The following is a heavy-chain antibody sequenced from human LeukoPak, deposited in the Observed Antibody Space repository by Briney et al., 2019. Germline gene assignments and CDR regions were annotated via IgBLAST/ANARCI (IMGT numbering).Heavy chain of an antibody. CDR2: IFGSGGSP. J-gene: IGHJ4*02. Sequence: GGSLRLSCEASGFTFGSYAMYWVRQAPGKGLEWVAGIFGSGGSPHYADSVKGRFTISRDNSKNTVYLQINSLRAEDTAVYYCAKDSFRGVIITSWDFWGQGTLVTVSS. D-gene: IGHD3-10*01. CDR3: AKDSFRGVIITSWDF. CDR1: GFTFGSYA. V-gene: IGHV3-23*01.